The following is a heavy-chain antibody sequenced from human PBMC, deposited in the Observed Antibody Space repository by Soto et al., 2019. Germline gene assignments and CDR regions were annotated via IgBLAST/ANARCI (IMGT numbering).Heavy chain of an antibody. CDR2: IYSGGST. CDR3: ARFVRSCSATTCSTRADV. V-gene: IGHV4-61*01. Sequence: NPSETLSLTCTVSGGFVNSDTHSWSWIRQTPGKRLEWIGFIYSGGSTKNPSLRSRVTISVDTSKNQFSLKLRSVIVADTAVYHCARFVRSCSATTCSTRADVWGQGITVTVSS. CDR1: GGFVNSDTHS. J-gene: IGHJ6*02. D-gene: IGHD2-2*01.